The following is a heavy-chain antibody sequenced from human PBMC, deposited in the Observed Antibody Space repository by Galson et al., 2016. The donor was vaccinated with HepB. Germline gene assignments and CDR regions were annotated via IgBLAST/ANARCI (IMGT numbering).Heavy chain of an antibody. V-gene: IGHV3-23*01. CDR2: IRGSGTGT. J-gene: IGHJ3*02. CDR1: GFSISIYS. D-gene: IGHD6-19*01. CDR3: PKISLVGYNSGWGGSFDI. Sequence: SLRLSCAASGFSISIYSMNWVRQAPGKGLEWVSAIRGSGTGTSYTDSVKGRFTISRDSSKNTLYLQMNSLRAEDAAVYYCPKISLVGYNSGWGGSFDIWGRGTMVTASS.